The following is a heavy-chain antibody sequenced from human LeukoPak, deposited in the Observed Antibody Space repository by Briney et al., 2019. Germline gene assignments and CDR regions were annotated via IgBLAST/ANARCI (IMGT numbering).Heavy chain of an antibody. CDR2: ISWNSGSI. CDR3: AKGSTVTTGSGSFDY. Sequence: GGSLRLSCAASGFTFDDYAMHWVRQAPGKGLEWVSGISWNSGSIGYADSVKGRFTISRDNAKNSLYLQMNSLRAEDTALYYCAKGSTVTTGSGSFDYWGQATLVTLSS. D-gene: IGHD4-17*01. V-gene: IGHV3-9*01. CDR1: GFTFDDYA. J-gene: IGHJ4*02.